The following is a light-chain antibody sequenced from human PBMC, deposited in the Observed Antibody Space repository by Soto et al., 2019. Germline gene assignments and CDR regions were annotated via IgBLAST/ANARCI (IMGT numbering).Light chain of an antibody. J-gene: IGLJ1*01. Sequence: QSVLTQPRSVSGSPGQSVTISCTGTSSDVGGYNYVSWYQQHPGKAPKLMIYDVSKWPSGVPDRFSGSKSGNTASLTISGLQAEDEADYYCCSYAGSYTLYVXGTGTKVTVL. CDR3: CSYAGSYTLYV. V-gene: IGLV2-11*01. CDR1: SSDVGGYNY. CDR2: DVS.